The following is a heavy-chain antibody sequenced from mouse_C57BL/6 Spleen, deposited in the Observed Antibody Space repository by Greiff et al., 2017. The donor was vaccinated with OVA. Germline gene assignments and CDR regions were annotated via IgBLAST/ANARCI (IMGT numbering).Heavy chain of an antibody. CDR1: GFTFSDYY. CDR2: INYDGSST. V-gene: IGHV5-16*01. J-gene: IGHJ1*03. D-gene: IGHD1-1*01. Sequence: EVMLVESEGGLVQLGSSMKLSCTASGFTFSDYYMAWVRQVPEKGLEWVANINYDGSSTDYLDSLKSRFIISRDNAKNILYLQMSSLKSEDTATYYCAREGDYYGSSYWYFDVWGTGTTVTVSS. CDR3: AREGDYYGSSYWYFDV.